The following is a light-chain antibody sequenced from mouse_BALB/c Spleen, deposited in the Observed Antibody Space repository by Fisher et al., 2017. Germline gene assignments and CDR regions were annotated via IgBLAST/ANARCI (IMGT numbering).Light chain of an antibody. CDR1: SSVSSSY. CDR2: RTS. Sequence: IVLTQSPAIMSASPGEKVTLTCSASSSVSSSYLYWYQQKPGSSPKPWIYRTSNLASGVPARFSGSGAGISYSLTISSVEAEDAATYYCQQYSGYPLTFGGGTKLEIK. J-gene: IGKJ2*01. CDR3: QQYSGYPLT. V-gene: IGKV4-78*01.